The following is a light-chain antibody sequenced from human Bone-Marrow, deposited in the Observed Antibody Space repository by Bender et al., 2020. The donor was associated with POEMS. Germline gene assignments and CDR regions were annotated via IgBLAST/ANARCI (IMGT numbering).Light chain of an antibody. CDR1: NIGSKH. Sequence: SYVLTQSPSVSVAPGQTAMISCGGDNIGSKHVHWYQQRPGQAPVLVVYDDSDRPSGIPERFSGSNSGKTATLTISRVEAGDEADYYCQVWDSSSDPHWVFGGGTKLTVL. V-gene: IGLV3-21*02. CDR3: QVWDSSSDPHWV. CDR2: DDS. J-gene: IGLJ3*02.